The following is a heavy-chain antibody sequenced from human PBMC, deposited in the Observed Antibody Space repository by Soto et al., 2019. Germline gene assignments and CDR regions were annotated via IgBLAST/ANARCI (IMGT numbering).Heavy chain of an antibody. CDR3: AKEAVPYNGKWDWFDS. CDR1: RFTFSDFA. V-gene: IGHV3-23*01. D-gene: IGHD3-10*01. CDR2: IGGGGTDT. J-gene: IGHJ5*01. Sequence: DVQLLASGGGLVQPGGSLTLSCAASRFTFSDFAMSWVRQAPGKGLEWVSSIGGGGTDTYYADSVKGRFTISRDNSKNTLYLQMDSLRDEDTSVYYCAKEAVPYNGKWDWFDSWGQGTLVIVSS.